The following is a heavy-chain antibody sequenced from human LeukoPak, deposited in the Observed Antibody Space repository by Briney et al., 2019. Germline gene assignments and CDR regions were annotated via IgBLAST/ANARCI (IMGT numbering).Heavy chain of an antibody. Sequence: GGSLRLSCAASGFTFSDYYMSWIRQAPGKGLEWVSYISSSGSTIYYADSVKGRFTISRDNAKNPLYLQMNSLRAEGTAVYYCARDPSNYGYYYYGMDVWGQGTTVTVSS. CDR1: GFTFSDYY. D-gene: IGHD4-11*01. V-gene: IGHV3-11*01. CDR3: ARDPSNYGYYYYGMDV. J-gene: IGHJ6*02. CDR2: ISSSGSTI.